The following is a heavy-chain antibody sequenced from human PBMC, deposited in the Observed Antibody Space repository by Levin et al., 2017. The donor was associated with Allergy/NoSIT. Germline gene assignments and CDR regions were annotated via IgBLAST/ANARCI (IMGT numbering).Heavy chain of an antibody. J-gene: IGHJ6*02. V-gene: IGHV3-7*01. CDR1: GFTFSTYW. D-gene: IGHD3-16*01. CDR2: INQDGSEK. CDR3: ARVGWGGDGGMDV. Sequence: GESLKISCAASGFTFSTYWMGWVRQAPGKGLEWVANINQDGSEKYYVDSVKGRFTISRDNAKNSLYLQMNSLRAEDTAVFYCARVGWGGDGGMDVWGQGTTVTVSS.